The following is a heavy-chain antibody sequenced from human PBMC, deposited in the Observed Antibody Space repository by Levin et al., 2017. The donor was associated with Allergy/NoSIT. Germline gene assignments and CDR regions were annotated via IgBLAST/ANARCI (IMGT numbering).Heavy chain of an antibody. J-gene: IGHJ4*02. D-gene: IGHD5/OR15-5a*01. CDR2: IKSKSDGGTT. Sequence: GGSLRLSCAASGFTFTNAWMSWVRQAPGKGLEWVSRIKSKSDGGTTDYAAPVKGRFTISRDDSKNTLYLQMNSLITEDTGVYNCTTDRYTVYEAEDVRHWGQGTLVTVSS. CDR1: GFTFTNAW. CDR3: TTDRYTVYEAEDVRH. V-gene: IGHV3-15*01.